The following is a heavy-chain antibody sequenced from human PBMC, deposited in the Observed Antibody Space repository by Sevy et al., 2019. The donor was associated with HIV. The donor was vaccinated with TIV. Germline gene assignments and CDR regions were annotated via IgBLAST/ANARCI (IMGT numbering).Heavy chain of an antibody. CDR2: INERGIT. D-gene: IGHD2-2*01. V-gene: IGHV4-34*01. CDR3: QQSPPVLVVPRAPSWFDP. Sequence: SESLSLTCAVHDGSFSGYYWNWIRQLPGKGLEWIGEINERGITYYNPSLKSRVTISVDTSKKQFCLKLSSVTAVDSGVHFCQQSPPVLVVPRAPSWFDPWGQGTLVTVSS. J-gene: IGHJ5*02. CDR1: DGSFSGYY.